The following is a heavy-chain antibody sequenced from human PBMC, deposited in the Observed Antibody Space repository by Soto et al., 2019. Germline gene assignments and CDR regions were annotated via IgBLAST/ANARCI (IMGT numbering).Heavy chain of an antibody. CDR3: AKDPLYNWNDEISYYYYMDV. J-gene: IGHJ6*03. CDR2: ISRSGAGA. V-gene: IGHV3-23*01. D-gene: IGHD1-1*01. CDR1: GFTFSSYA. Sequence: GGSLRLSCAASGFTFSSYAMNWVRQAPGKGLEWVSAISRSGAGAYYADSLKGRFTISRDNSKNTLYLQMNSLRAEDTAVYYCAKDPLYNWNDEISYYYYMDVWGKGTTVTVSS.